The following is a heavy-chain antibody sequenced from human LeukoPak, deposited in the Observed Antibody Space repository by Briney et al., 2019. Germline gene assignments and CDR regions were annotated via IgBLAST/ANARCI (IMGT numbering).Heavy chain of an antibody. CDR2: INPSGGGT. D-gene: IGHD6-19*01. CDR1: GYTFTSYY. CDR3: ARVEVYSSGPQYFDY. J-gene: IGHJ4*02. Sequence: ASVKDSCKASGYTFTSYYMHWVRQAPGQGLEWMGIINPSGGGTTYAQKFQGRVTMTRDMSTSTVYMDLSSLRSEDTALYYCARVEVYSSGPQYFDYWGQGTLVTVSS. V-gene: IGHV1-46*01.